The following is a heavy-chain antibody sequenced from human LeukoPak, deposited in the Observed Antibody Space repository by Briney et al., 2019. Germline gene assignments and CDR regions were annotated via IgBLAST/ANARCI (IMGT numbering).Heavy chain of an antibody. V-gene: IGHV4-61*02. D-gene: IGHD3-22*01. CDR1: GDSISSGDYY. J-gene: IGHJ3*02. CDR2: ISSSGST. CDR3: ARGPYSYDSSGAFDI. Sequence: SETLSLTRTVSGDSISSGDYYWSWIRQPAGKGLEWIGRISSSGSTNYNPSLKSRITISVDTSKNQFSLKLSSVTAADTAVYFCARGPYSYDSSGAFDIWGQGTMVTVSS.